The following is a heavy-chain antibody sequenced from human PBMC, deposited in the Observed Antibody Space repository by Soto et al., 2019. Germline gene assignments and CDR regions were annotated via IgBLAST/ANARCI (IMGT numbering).Heavy chain of an antibody. D-gene: IGHD3-16*02. J-gene: IGHJ4*02. CDR2: INHSGST. Sequence: PSETLSLTCAVYGGSFSGHYWNWIRQPPGRGLEWIGEINHSGSTKYNPSLKSRVTISVDTSKNQFSLNLRSVTAADTAVYYRARGQYRRDYWGQGTLVTVSS. CDR1: GGSFSGHY. CDR3: ARGQYRRDY. V-gene: IGHV4-34*01.